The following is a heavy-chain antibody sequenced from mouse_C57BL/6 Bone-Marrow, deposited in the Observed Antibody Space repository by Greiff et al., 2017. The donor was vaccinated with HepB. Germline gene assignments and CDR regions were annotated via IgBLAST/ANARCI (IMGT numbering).Heavy chain of an antibody. Sequence: EVKLMESGGGLVQPGGSLKLSCAASGFTFSDYYMYWVRQTPEKRLEWVAYISNGGGSTYYPDTVKGRFTISRDNAKNTLYLQMSRLKSEDTAMYYCARRTGTDGFYAMDYWGQGTSVTVSS. CDR1: GFTFSDYY. D-gene: IGHD4-1*01. CDR3: ARRTGTDGFYAMDY. J-gene: IGHJ4*01. CDR2: ISNGGGST. V-gene: IGHV5-12*01.